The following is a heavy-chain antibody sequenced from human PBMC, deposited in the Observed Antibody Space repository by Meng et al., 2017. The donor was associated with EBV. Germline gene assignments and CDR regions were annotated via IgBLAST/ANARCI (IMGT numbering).Heavy chain of an antibody. J-gene: IGHJ4*02. CDR1: GYTFTSYG. CDR2: ISAYNGNT. CDR3: ARGLDYFDY. Sequence: VTRVVSGTGVTTPGASVKVSCKASGYTFTSYGISWVRQAPGQGLEWMGWISAYNGNTNYAQKLQGRVTMTTDTSTSTAYMELRSLRSDDAAVYYCARGLDYFDYWGQGTLVTVSS. V-gene: IGHV1-18*01.